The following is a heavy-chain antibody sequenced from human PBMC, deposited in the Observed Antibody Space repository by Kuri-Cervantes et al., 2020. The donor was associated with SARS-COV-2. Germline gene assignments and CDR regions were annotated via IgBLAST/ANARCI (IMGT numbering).Heavy chain of an antibody. Sequence: ESLKISCTVSGGSVSSGSYYWSWIRQPPGKGLEWIGYIYYSGSTNYNPSLKSRVTISVDTSKNQFSLKLSSVTAADTAVYYCASPCITGIPNDMDVWGQGTTVPSP. V-gene: IGHV4-61*01. CDR1: GGSVSSGSYY. J-gene: IGHJ6*02. CDR3: ASPCITGIPNDMDV. D-gene: IGHD1-20*01. CDR2: IYYSGST.